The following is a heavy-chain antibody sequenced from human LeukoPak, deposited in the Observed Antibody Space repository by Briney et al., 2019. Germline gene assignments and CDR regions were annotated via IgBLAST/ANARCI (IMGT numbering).Heavy chain of an antibody. CDR3: ARHRGSGSPYFDY. CDR1: GDSIINYY. Sequence: ASETLSLTCTVSGDSIINYYWSWIRQSPGKGLEWIGYIYYSGSTKYNPSLKSRVTISVDTSKNQFSLKLSSVTAADTAVYYCARHRGSGSPYFDYWGQGTLVTVSS. J-gene: IGHJ4*02. D-gene: IGHD3-10*01. CDR2: IYYSGST. V-gene: IGHV4-59*08.